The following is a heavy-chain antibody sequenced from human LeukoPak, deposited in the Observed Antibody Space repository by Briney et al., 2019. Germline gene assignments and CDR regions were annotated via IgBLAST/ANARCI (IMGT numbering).Heavy chain of an antibody. CDR3: ARVFPSAMVRGVDVGWFDP. Sequence: SETLSLTCTVSRGSISSYFWSWIRQPPGKGLEWIGYIYYSGSTNYNPSLKSRVTISVDTSKNQFSLKLSSVTAAYTAVYYCARVFPSAMVRGVDVGWFDPWGQGTLVTVSS. J-gene: IGHJ5*02. D-gene: IGHD3-10*01. CDR2: IYYSGST. CDR1: RGSISSYF. V-gene: IGHV4-59*01.